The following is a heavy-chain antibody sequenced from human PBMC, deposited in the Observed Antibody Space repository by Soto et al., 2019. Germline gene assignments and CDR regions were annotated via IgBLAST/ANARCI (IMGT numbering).Heavy chain of an antibody. V-gene: IGHV3-74*01. CDR2: IDSDGSST. CDR3: ARGRPYGMDV. J-gene: IGHJ6*02. CDR1: GFTFGSYW. Sequence: EVQLVESGGGLVQPGGSLRVSCAASGFTFGSYWLNWVRQAPGKGLVWVSRIDSDGSSTTYADSVKGRFTTSRDNAKNTLYLQMSRLRVEDTAVYYCARGRPYGMDVWGQGPTVTVSS.